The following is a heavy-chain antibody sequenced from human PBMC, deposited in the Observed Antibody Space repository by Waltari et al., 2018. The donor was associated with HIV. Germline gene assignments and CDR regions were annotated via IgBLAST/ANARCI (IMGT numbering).Heavy chain of an antibody. D-gene: IGHD4-17*01. CDR2: INHSGST. CDR1: GGSFSGYY. Sequence: QVQLQQWGAGLLKPSETLSLTCAVYGGSFSGYYWSWIRQPPGKGLEWIGEINHSGSTNYNPSLKSRVTISVDTSKNQFSLKLSSVTAADTAVYYCARLDYGDYVGYHDAFDIWGQGTMVTVSS. V-gene: IGHV4-34*01. J-gene: IGHJ3*02. CDR3: ARLDYGDYVGYHDAFDI.